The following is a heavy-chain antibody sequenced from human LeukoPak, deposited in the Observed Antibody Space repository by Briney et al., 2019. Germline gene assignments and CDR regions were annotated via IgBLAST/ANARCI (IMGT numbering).Heavy chain of an antibody. D-gene: IGHD5-18*01. CDR1: GFTFSSYA. Sequence: TGGSLRLSCAASGFTFSSYALHWVRQAPGKGLEWVAFIPYRGSNKYYADSMKGRFTISRDNSKNTVNLQLNSLRAEDTAVYYCAREGYSYADYYCYYMDVGGKGTTVTVSS. CDR2: IPYRGSNK. J-gene: IGHJ6*03. V-gene: IGHV3-30*01. CDR3: AREGYSYADYYCYYMDV.